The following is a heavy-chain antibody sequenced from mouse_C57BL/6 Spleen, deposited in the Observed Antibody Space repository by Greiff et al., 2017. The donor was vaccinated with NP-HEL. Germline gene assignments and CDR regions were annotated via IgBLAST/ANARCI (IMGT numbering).Heavy chain of an antibody. CDR3: AGVTKGRAMDD. J-gene: IGHJ4*01. Sequence: EVMLVESGGGLVKPGGSLKLSCAASGFTFSSYAMSWVSQTPEKRLEWVATISDGGSYTYYPDNVKGRFTISRDNAKKNLYLQMSHLKSEDTAMYYCAGVTKGRAMDDWGQGTSVTVSS. CDR2: ISDGGSYT. D-gene: IGHD1-3*01. CDR1: GFTFSSYA. V-gene: IGHV5-4*03.